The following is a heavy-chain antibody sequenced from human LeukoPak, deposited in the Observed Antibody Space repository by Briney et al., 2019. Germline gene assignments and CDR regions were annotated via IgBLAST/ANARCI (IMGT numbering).Heavy chain of an antibody. Sequence: SQTLSLTCAISGDSVSSNSAAWNWIRQSPSRGLEWLGRTYYRSRWYNDYAVSVKSRITINPDTSKNQFSLQLNSVTPEDTAVYYCARSIPYGGNPGFDPWGQGTLVTVSS. J-gene: IGHJ5*02. CDR2: TYYRSRWYN. CDR3: ARSIPYGGNPGFDP. CDR1: GDSVSSNSAA. V-gene: IGHV6-1*01. D-gene: IGHD4-23*01.